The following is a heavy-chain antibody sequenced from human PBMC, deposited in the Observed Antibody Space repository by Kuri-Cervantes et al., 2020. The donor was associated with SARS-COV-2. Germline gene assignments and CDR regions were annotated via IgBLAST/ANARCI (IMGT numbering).Heavy chain of an antibody. CDR1: GDSISSSAFY. CDR2: IYYTGST. CDR3: VRLPPPFKGVVPAH. J-gene: IGHJ4*02. D-gene: IGHD2-8*01. Sequence: GSLRLSCTVSGDSISSSAFYWGWIRQPPGKGLEWIAKIYYTGSTYYNPSLKSRVTISVDTSKNQFSLKLTSVTATDTAMYYCVRLPPPFKGVVPAHWGQGNPGHRLL. V-gene: IGHV4-39*01.